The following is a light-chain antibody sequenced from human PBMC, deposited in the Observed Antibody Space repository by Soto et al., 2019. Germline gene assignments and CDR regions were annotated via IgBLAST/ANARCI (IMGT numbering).Light chain of an antibody. Sequence: EIVLTQSPGTLSLSPGERATLSCRASQSVSRSYLAWYQQKPGQAPRLLIYVASSRATGIPDRFSGSGSGTDFTLTISKPEPEASAVYYCQQYDCSPPFTFGRGTKVFIK. CDR1: QSVSRSY. CDR3: QQYDCSPPFT. V-gene: IGKV3-20*01. J-gene: IGKJ3*01. CDR2: VAS.